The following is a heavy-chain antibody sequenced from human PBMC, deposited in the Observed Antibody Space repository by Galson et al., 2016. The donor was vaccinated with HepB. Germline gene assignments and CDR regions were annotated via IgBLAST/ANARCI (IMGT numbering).Heavy chain of an antibody. CDR3: ASQNGYFDFLSDYFTYYYGMDV. Sequence: LSLTCAVYGGSFSGYQWSWIRQTPGKGLEWIGEINYDGNTKYNPSLKSRVTISVDTSKNQVSLRLSSVTAADTAVYYCASQNGYFDFLSDYFTYYYGMDVWGQGTAVTVSS. CDR1: GGSFSGYQ. V-gene: IGHV4-34*01. D-gene: IGHD3-3*01. J-gene: IGHJ6*02. CDR2: INYDGNT.